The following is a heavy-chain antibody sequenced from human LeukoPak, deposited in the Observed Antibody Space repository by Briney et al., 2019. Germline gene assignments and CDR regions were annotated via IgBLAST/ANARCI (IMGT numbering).Heavy chain of an antibody. D-gene: IGHD2-2*01. Sequence: SETLSLTCTVSGGSISSGGYYWSWIRQLPGKGLEWIGYIYHSGNTVYKPSLRGRVSMSVDTSKNQFSLRLTSVTAADTGAYYCVRVGDCTSAACHDPRFDPWGQGALVTVSS. CDR3: VRVGDCTSAACHDPRFDP. CDR1: GGSISSGGYY. CDR2: IYHSGNT. J-gene: IGHJ5*02. V-gene: IGHV4-31*03.